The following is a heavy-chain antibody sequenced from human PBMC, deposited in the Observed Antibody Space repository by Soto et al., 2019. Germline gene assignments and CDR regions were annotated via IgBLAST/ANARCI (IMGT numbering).Heavy chain of an antibody. V-gene: IGHV3-23*01. CDR2: ISGSGGST. Sequence: EVQLLESGGGLVQPGGSLRLSCAASGFTFSSYAMSWVRQAPGKGLEWVSAISGSGGSTYYADAVKGRFTISRDNSKNTLYLQMNSLRAEDTAVYYCAKGNRIRVDVWGSYRHSWYFDYWGQGTLVTVSS. J-gene: IGHJ4*02. CDR1: GFTFSSYA. CDR3: AKGNRIRVDVWGSYRHSWYFDY. D-gene: IGHD3-16*02.